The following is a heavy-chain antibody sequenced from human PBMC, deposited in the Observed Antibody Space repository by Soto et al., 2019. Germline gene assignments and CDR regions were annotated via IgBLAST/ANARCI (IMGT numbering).Heavy chain of an antibody. V-gene: IGHV3-74*01. Sequence: EVQLVESGGGLVQPGGSRGLSCAASGFPFSSYWLPWVRQAPGKGLVWVSRINSDGSTTNYADSVKGRFTISRDIAKNTLYLQMNSLRAEDTAVYYCARSAYGDYFYYYYMDVWGKGTTVTVSS. CDR1: GFPFSSYW. D-gene: IGHD4-17*01. CDR3: ARSAYGDYFYYYYMDV. J-gene: IGHJ6*03. CDR2: INSDGSTT.